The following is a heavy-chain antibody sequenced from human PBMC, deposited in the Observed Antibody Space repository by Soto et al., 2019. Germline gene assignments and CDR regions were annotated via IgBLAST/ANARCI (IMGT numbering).Heavy chain of an antibody. J-gene: IGHJ4*02. V-gene: IGHV4-4*02. CDR3: VHHGGVPYDHDC. Sequence: SETLSLTCAVSGGSLSSSSWWSWVRQPPGKTLEWLGEIFYSGSTKYNPSLNSRVTISADQSKNDFSLRLSSVTAADTAVYYCVHHGGVPYDHDCGGQGMLVTVSS. CDR1: GGSLSSSSW. CDR2: IFYSGST. D-gene: IGHD5-12*01.